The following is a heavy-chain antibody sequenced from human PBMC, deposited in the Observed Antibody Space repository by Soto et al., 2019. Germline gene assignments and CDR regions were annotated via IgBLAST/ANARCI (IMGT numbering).Heavy chain of an antibody. CDR3: AKDQAVGRYSYGFDAFDI. D-gene: IGHD5-18*01. CDR2: ISYDGRNE. CDR1: GFTFSSYG. Sequence: GESLKISCAASGFTFSSYGMHWVRQAPGKGLEWVASISYDGRNEYYADSVKGRFTISRDNSKNTLYLQMNSLRAEDTAVYYCAKDQAVGRYSYGFDAFDIWGQGTMVTVSS. J-gene: IGHJ3*02. V-gene: IGHV3-30*18.